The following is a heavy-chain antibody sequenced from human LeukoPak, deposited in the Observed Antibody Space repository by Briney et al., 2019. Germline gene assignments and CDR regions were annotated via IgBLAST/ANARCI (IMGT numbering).Heavy chain of an antibody. J-gene: IGHJ4*02. CDR1: GGSISSYY. Sequence: SETLSLTCTVSGGSISSYYWSWIRQPPGKGLEWIGYIYYSGSTNYNPSLKSRVTISVDTSKNQFSLKLSSVTAADTAVYYCARKEDTAMVRWGQGTLVTVSS. CDR3: ARKEDTAMVR. CDR2: IYYSGST. D-gene: IGHD5-18*01. V-gene: IGHV4-59*01.